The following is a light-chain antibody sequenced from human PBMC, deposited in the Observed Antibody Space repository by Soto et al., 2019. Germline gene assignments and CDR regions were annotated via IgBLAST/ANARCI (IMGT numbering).Light chain of an antibody. V-gene: IGKV1-33*01. CDR1: QDIDKF. J-gene: IGKJ5*01. CDR2: DAS. CDR3: QQYADLPIT. Sequence: DIQMTQSPSSLSASVGDRVTITCQASQDIDKFLNWYQQKPGKAPKLLIDDASNLQTGFPSRFSGSGSGTQFILTIGSLQPEDVAIYYCQQYADLPITFGQGTRLEIK.